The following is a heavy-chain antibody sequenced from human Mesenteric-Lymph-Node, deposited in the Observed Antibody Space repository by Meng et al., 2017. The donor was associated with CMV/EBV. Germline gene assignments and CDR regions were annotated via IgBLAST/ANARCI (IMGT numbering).Heavy chain of an antibody. J-gene: IGHJ6*02. CDR2: IYPGDSDT. D-gene: IGHD2-21*01. Sequence: GGSLRLSCKGSGYSFTSYWIGWVRQMPGKGLEWMGIIYPGDSDTRYSPSFQGQVTISADKSISTAYLQWSSLKASDTAMYYCARCGDRYYYGMDVWGQGTTVTVSS. V-gene: IGHV5-51*01. CDR3: ARCGDRYYYGMDV. CDR1: GYSFTSYW.